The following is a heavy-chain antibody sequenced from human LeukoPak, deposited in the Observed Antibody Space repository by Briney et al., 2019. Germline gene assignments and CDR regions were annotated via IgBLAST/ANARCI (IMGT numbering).Heavy chain of an antibody. J-gene: IGHJ4*02. Sequence: SETLSLTCTVSGGSINSYYWSWIRQPAGKGLEWIGRIYSCGSTNYNPSLKSRVSMSVDTSKNQFSLKLTSLTAADTAVYYCARGGKATVVTMWGQGILVTVSS. V-gene: IGHV4-4*07. CDR2: IYSCGST. CDR1: GGSINSYY. D-gene: IGHD4-23*01. CDR3: ARGGKATVVTM.